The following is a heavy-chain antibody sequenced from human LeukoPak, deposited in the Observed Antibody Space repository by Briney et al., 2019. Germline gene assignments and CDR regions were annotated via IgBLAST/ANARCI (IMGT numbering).Heavy chain of an antibody. Sequence: PGGSLRLSCAASGFTFDDYGMSWVRQAPGKGLEWVSGINWNGGSTGYADSVKGRFTISRDDSKNTAYLQMNSLKTEDTAVYYCTGRSDYYYDSSGSAYWGQGTLVTVSS. CDR3: TGRSDYYYDSSGSAY. CDR1: GFTFDDYG. V-gene: IGHV3-20*04. J-gene: IGHJ4*02. D-gene: IGHD3-22*01. CDR2: INWNGGST.